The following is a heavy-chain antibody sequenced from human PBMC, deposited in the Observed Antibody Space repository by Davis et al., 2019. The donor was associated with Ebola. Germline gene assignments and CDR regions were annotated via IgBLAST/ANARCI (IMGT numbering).Heavy chain of an antibody. CDR1: GGSISSYY. CDR2: IYYSGST. V-gene: IGHV4-59*12. CDR3: ARGGTYYYGMDV. J-gene: IGHJ6*02. Sequence: SETLSLTCTVSGGSISSYYWSWIRQPPGKGLEWIGYIYYSGSTNYNPSLKSRVTISVDTSKNQFSLKLSSVTAADTAVYYCARGGTYYYGMDVWGQGTTVTVSS.